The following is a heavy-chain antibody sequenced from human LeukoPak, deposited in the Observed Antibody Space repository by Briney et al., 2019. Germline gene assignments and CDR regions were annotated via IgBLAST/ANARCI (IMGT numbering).Heavy chain of an antibody. CDR1: GFTFSDYY. V-gene: IGHV3-11*01. J-gene: IGHJ4*02. D-gene: IGHD1-26*01. CDR2: ISSSGSTI. CDR3: ARRSWELLALDY. Sequence: GGTLRLSCAASGFTFSDYYMSWIRQAPGKGLEWVSYISSSGSTIYYADSVKGRLTISRDNAKNSLYLQMNSLRAEDTAVYYCARRSWELLALDYWGQGTLVTVSS.